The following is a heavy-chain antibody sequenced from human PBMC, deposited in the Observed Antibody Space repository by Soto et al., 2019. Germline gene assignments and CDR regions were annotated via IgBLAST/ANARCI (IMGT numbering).Heavy chain of an antibody. V-gene: IGHV1-3*01. J-gene: IGHJ4*02. CDR2: INAGNGNT. CDR1: GYTFTSYA. CDR3: ARDLGFGLSDY. Sequence: QVQLVQSGAEVKKLGASVKVSCKASGYTFTSYAMHWVRQAPGQRLEWMGWINAGNGNTKYSQKFQGRVTITRDTSASTAYMELSGLRSEDTAVYSCARDLGFGLSDYWGQGTLVTVSS. D-gene: IGHD3-10*01.